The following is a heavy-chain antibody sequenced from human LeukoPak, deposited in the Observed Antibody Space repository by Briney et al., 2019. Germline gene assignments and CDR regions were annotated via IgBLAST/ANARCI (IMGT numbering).Heavy chain of an antibody. CDR3: ARDLESEPGQGPDY. D-gene: IGHD1-14*01. Sequence: PGGSLRLSCAASGFTFSTYAMHWVRQVPGKGLEWVAVISYGGSNKYYADSVKGRFTISRDNSKNTLYLQMNSLRGEDTGVYYCARDLESEPGQGPDYWGQGTLVTVSS. CDR1: GFTFSTYA. CDR2: ISYGGSNK. J-gene: IGHJ4*02. V-gene: IGHV3-30-3*01.